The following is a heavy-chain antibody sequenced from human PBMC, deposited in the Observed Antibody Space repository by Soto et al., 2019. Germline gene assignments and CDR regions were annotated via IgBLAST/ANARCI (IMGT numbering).Heavy chain of an antibody. CDR2: IKQDGSEK. J-gene: IGHJ6*02. CDR1: GFTFSSYW. CDR3: ARDQPHYDFWSGYYMGYYYYYGMDV. D-gene: IGHD3-3*01. Sequence: GGSLRLSCSASGFTFSSYWISWVRQAPGKGLEWLANIKQDGSEKYYVDSVKGRFTISRDNAKNSLYLQMNSLRAEDTAVYYCARDQPHYDFWSGYYMGYYYYYGMDVWGQGTTVTVSS. V-gene: IGHV3-7*01.